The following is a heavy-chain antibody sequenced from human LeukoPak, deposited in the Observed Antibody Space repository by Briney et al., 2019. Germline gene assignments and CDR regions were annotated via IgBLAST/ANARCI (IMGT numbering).Heavy chain of an antibody. J-gene: IGHJ4*02. Sequence: GGSLRLSCAASGFTFSSYGMNWVSQAPGKGLEWVSYISRSSTTIYYAGSVKGRFTISRDNARDSLYLQMNSPRAEDTAVYYCARGGYYDSSGYPPEYWGQGTLVTVSS. V-gene: IGHV3-48*01. CDR2: ISRSSTTI. D-gene: IGHD3-22*01. CDR1: GFTFSSYG. CDR3: ARGGYYDSSGYPPEY.